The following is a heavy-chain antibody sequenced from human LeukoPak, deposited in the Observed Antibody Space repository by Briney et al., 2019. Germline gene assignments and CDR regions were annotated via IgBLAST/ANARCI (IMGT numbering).Heavy chain of an antibody. CDR3: ARGAGAYNYYAMDV. V-gene: IGHV3-66*01. CDR1: EFTVSSND. J-gene: IGHJ6*02. CDR2: IYSGGST. Sequence: GGSLRLSCAASEFTVSSNDMNWVRQAPGKGLEWVSVIYSGGSTFSVDSVKGRFTISRDNSKNTLYLQMNSLRAEDTALYYCARGAGAYNYYAMDVWGQGTTVTVSS. D-gene: IGHD6-19*01.